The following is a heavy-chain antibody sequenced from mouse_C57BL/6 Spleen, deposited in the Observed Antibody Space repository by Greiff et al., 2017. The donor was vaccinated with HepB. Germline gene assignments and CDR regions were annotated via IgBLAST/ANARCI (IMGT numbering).Heavy chain of an antibody. V-gene: IGHV3-6*01. D-gene: IGHD2-4*01. CDR2: ISYDGSN. Sequence: DVQLQESGPGLVKPSQSLSLTCSVTGYSITSGYYWNWIRQFPGNKLEWMGYISYDGSNNYNPSLKNRISITRDTSKNQFFLKLNSVTTEDTATYYCARDDYDAYWGQGTTLTVSS. CDR1: GYSITSGYY. CDR3: ARDDYDAY. J-gene: IGHJ2*01.